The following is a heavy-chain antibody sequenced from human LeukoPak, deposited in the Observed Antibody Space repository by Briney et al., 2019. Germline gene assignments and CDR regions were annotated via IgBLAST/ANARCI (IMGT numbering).Heavy chain of an antibody. Sequence: SETLSLTCAVYGGSFSGYYWSWIRQPPGKGLEWIGEINQSGSTNYNPSLKSRVTISVDTSKNQFSLKLSSVTAADTAVYYCARARDSSGSTYYFDYWGQGTLVTVSS. D-gene: IGHD3-22*01. V-gene: IGHV4-34*01. CDR1: GGSFSGYY. CDR2: INQSGST. CDR3: ARARDSSGSTYYFDY. J-gene: IGHJ4*02.